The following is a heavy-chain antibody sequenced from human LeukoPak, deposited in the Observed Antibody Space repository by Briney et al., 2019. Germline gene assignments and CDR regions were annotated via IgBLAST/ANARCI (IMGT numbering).Heavy chain of an antibody. CDR2: ISSNSVPRT. J-gene: IGHJ4*02. Sequence: PGGSLRLSCAASGFTFSSFAMSWVRQAPGKGLEWVSGISSNSVPRTYYTDSVKGRFTISRDNSKDTLNLETNSLRAEDTAVYYCAAAGRGDSSGYYYWGQGTLVTVSS. CDR1: GFTFSSFA. V-gene: IGHV3-23*01. CDR3: AAAGRGDSSGYYY. D-gene: IGHD3-22*01.